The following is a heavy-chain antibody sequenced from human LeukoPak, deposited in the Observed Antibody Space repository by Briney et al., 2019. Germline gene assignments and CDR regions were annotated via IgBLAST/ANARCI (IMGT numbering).Heavy chain of an antibody. V-gene: IGHV1-69*06. D-gene: IGHD3-22*01. CDR1: GGTFSSYA. Sequence: ASVKVSCKASGGTFSSYAISWVRQAPGQGLEWMGGIIPIFGTANYAQKFQGRVTITADKSTSTAYMELSSLRSDDTAVYYCARGVHVRKYDSNHNCFDPWGQGTLVTVPS. CDR2: IIPIFGTA. J-gene: IGHJ5*02. CDR3: ARGVHVRKYDSNHNCFDP.